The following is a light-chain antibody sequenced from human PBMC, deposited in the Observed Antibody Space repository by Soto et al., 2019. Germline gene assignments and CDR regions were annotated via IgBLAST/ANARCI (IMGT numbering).Light chain of an antibody. Sequence: DIVMTQSPDSLAVSLGERATINCKSSQSVLYSSNNKNYLAWYQQKPGQPPKLLIYWASTRESRVPDRFSGSGCGTDFPLTISSLQAEDVAVYYCQQYYTTPRTFGQGTKVEIK. J-gene: IGKJ1*01. CDR3: QQYYTTPRT. CDR1: QSVLYSSNNKNY. CDR2: WAS. V-gene: IGKV4-1*01.